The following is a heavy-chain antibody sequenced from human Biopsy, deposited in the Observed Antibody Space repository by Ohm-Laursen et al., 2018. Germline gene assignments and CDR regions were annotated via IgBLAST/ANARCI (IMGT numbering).Heavy chain of an antibody. J-gene: IGHJ4*02. CDR3: TRAEAGSGSLLYFDY. V-gene: IGHV3-7*01. CDR1: GFIFRDYW. D-gene: IGHD3-10*01. Sequence: SLRLSCAASGFIFRDYWLTWVRQAPGKGLEWVGNIHRFIISTDNAKNSLYLQMNSLRAEDTAVYYCTRAEAGSGSLLYFDYWGQGTLVTVSS. CDR2: I.